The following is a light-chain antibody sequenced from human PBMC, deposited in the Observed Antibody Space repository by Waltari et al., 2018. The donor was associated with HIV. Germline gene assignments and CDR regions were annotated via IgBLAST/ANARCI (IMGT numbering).Light chain of an antibody. J-gene: IGLJ3*02. Sequence: QSVLTQPPSVSAAPGQRVTISCSGSSSNIGSNDVSWYQQLPGTAPQLLLFDNYKPPAGIPCRFSGSKSGTSTTLGITGLQAGDEADYCLGTWDYGLGSVVFGGGTKLTVL. V-gene: IGLV1-51*01. CDR3: GTWDYGLGSVV. CDR2: DNY. CDR1: SSNIGSND.